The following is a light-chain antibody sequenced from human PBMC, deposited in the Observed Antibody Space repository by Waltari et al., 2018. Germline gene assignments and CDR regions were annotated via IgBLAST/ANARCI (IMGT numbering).Light chain of an antibody. V-gene: IGKV4-1*01. CDR3: QQYYSLPT. J-gene: IGKJ4*01. CDR2: WSS. Sequence: DIVMTQSPGSLAVSLGERATINCKSSQSVLYRSNNKHSVAWYQQKPGQSPKLLIYWSSTRESGVPDRFSGGGSGTDFTLTISSLQADDVAIYYCQQYYSLPTFGGGTKVEI. CDR1: QSVLYRSNNKHS.